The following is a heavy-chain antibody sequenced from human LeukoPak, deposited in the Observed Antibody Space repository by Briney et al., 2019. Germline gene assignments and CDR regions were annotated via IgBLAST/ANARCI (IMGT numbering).Heavy chain of an antibody. V-gene: IGHV4-34*01. CDR1: GGSFSGYY. CDR2: INHSGST. CDR3: ASKPRRIAAAGYNWFDP. J-gene: IGHJ5*02. D-gene: IGHD6-13*01. Sequence: SETLSLTCAVYGGSFSGYYWSWIRQPPGKGLEWIGEINHSGSTDYNPSLKSRVTISVDTSKNQFSLKLSSVTAADTAVYYCASKPRRIAAAGYNWFDPWGQGTLVTASS.